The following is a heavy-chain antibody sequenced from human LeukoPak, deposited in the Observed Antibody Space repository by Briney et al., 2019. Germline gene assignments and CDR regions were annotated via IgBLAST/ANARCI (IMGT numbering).Heavy chain of an antibody. CDR1: GFTFSSYE. CDR2: ISSSGSTI. V-gene: IGHV3-48*03. Sequence: GGSLRLSCAASGFTFSSYEMNWVRQAPGKGLEWVSYISSSGSTIYYADSVKGRFTISRDNSKNTLYLQMNSLRAEDTAVYYCAKDFQYVDYFDYWGQGTLVTVSS. J-gene: IGHJ4*02. CDR3: AKDFQYVDYFDY. D-gene: IGHD2-2*01.